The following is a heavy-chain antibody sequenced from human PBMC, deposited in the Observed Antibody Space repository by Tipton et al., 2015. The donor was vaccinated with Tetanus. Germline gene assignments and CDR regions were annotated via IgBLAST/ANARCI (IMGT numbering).Heavy chain of an antibody. CDR3: ASHRGSHTSTSCQPFAY. Sequence: GLVKPSETLSLTCAVSGVSISTSDWWSWVRQPPGKGLEWIGEIFHDGTTNYNPPLKSQVTISVDKSKSQFSLKWTSVTAADTAVYYCASHRGSHTSTSCQPFAYWGQGTLVTVSS. J-gene: IGHJ4*02. CDR1: GVSISTSDW. CDR2: IFHDGTT. D-gene: IGHD2-2*01. V-gene: IGHV4-4*02.